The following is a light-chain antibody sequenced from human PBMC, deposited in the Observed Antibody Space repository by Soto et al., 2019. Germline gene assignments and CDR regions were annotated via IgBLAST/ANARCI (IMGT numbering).Light chain of an antibody. CDR2: GAS. CDR1: QSISNN. J-gene: IGKJ5*01. V-gene: IGKV3-15*01. CDR3: QQRSNWPPET. Sequence: EIVLMQSPATLSVSQGERATLSCRASQSISNNLAWYQQKPGQAPRLLIYGASTRATGIPARFSGSGSGTEFTLTISSLQSEDFAVYYCQQRSNWPPETFGQGTRLEIK.